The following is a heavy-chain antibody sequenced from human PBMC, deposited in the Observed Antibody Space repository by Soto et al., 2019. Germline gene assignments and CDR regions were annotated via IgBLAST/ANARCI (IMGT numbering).Heavy chain of an antibody. D-gene: IGHD3-10*01. CDR2: IYYSGST. V-gene: IGHV4-59*01. CDR1: GGSISSYY. J-gene: IGHJ5*02. Sequence: SETLSLTCTVSGGSISSYYWSWIRQPPGKGLEWIGYIYYSGSTNYNPSLKSRVTISVDTSKNQFSLKLSSVTAADTAVYYCARDVMVRGVIQALRWFDPWGQGTLVTVSS. CDR3: ARDVMVRGVIQALRWFDP.